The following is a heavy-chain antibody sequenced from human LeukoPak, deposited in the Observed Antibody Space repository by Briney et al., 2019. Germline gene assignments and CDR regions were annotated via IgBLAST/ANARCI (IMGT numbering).Heavy chain of an antibody. J-gene: IGHJ4*02. D-gene: IGHD1-26*01. CDR1: GFTFSSYW. CDR2: IKKDGSEK. V-gene: IGHV3-7*03. Sequence: GGSLRLSCAASGFTFSSYWMSWVRQAPGKGLEWVANIKKDGSEKYYVDSVKGRFTISRDSGTNSLYLQMNRLRTEDTGFYYCAKDFGPRGVGATPQYWGQGTVVIVSS. CDR3: AKDFGPRGVGATPQY.